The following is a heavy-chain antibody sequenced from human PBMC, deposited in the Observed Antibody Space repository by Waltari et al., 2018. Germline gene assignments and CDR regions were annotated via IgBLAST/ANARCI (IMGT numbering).Heavy chain of an antibody. V-gene: IGHV3-53*01. J-gene: IGHJ2*01. CDR2: INSGGDT. CDR3: TRDVTGYYYFDL. Sequence: EVQLVESGGGWIQPGGSLRLSCAASGFTVSSHYMNWVRQAPGKGLEWSAVINSGGDTHYADSVKGRFTISRDNSKNTVYLQMNTLRAEDTALYYCTRDVTGYYYFDLWGRGTLVTVSS. CDR1: GFTVSSHY.